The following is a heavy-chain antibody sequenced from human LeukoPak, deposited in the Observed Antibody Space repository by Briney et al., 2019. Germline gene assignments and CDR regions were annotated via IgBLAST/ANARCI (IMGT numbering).Heavy chain of an antibody. CDR1: GFTFSSYA. D-gene: IGHD3-16*02. Sequence: GGSLRLSCAASGFTFSSYAMLWVRQAPGKGLEYVSAISSNGGSTYYAHSVKGKFTISRDNSKSTLYLKMGSLRAEDMAVYYCARAPEYYDYVWGSYRSPLTLDYWGQGTLVTVSS. CDR2: ISSNGGST. CDR3: ARAPEYYDYVWGSYRSPLTLDY. J-gene: IGHJ4*02. V-gene: IGHV3-64*01.